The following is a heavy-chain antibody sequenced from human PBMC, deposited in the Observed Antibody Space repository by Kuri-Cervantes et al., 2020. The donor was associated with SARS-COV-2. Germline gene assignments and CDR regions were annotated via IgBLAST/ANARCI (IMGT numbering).Heavy chain of an antibody. CDR3: ARDGIITISYYYYYGMDV. V-gene: IGHV3-30-3*01. Sequence: LSLTCAASGFTFSSYAMHWVRQAPGKGLEWVAVISYDGSNKYYADSVKGRFTISRDNSKNTLYLQMNSLRAEDTAVYYCARDGIITISYYYYYGMDVWGQGTTVTVSS. D-gene: IGHD3-9*01. CDR1: GFTFSSYA. J-gene: IGHJ6*02. CDR2: ISYDGSNK.